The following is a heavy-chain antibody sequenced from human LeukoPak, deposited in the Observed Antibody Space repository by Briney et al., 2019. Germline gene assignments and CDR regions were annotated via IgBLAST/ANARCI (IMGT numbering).Heavy chain of an antibody. CDR2: INHSGST. J-gene: IGHJ5*02. V-gene: IGHV4-34*01. CDR3: ARRTRMVRGVIIEQRFDP. D-gene: IGHD3-10*01. Sequence: SETLSLTCAVYGGSLSGYYWSWIRQPPGKGLEWIGEINHSGSTNYNPSLKSRVTISVDTSKNQFSLKLSSVTAADTAVYYCARRTRMVRGVIIEQRFDPWGQGTLVTVSS. CDR1: GGSLSGYY.